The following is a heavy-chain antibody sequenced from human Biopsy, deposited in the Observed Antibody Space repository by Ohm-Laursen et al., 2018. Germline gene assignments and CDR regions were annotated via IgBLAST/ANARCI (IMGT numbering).Heavy chain of an antibody. CDR1: GLTFSDFS. D-gene: IGHD6-13*01. V-gene: IGHV3-21*06. Sequence: SLRLSCTASGLTFSDFSMNWVRQAPRKGLEWVSSIAIGSIYVYYADSVKGRFTISRDNTKNSLSLQMNSLRGEDTAVYYCAAGSSRNSYYFDYWGQGTLVTVSS. J-gene: IGHJ4*02. CDR3: AAGSSRNSYYFDY. CDR2: IAIGSIYV.